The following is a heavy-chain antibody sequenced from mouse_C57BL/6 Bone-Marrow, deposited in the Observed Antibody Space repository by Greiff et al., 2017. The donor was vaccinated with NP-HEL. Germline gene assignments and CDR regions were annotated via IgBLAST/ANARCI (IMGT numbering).Heavy chain of an antibody. CDR3: TDSSGYDRDGFAY. D-gene: IGHD3-2*02. J-gene: IGHJ3*01. V-gene: IGHV6-3*01. CDR1: GFTFSNYW. Sequence: EVKLVESGGGLVQPGGSMKLSCVASGFTFSNYWMNWVRQSPEKGLEWVAQIRLKSDNYATHYAESVKGRFTISRDDSKSSVYLQMNNLRAEDTGIYYCTDSSGYDRDGFAYWGQGTLVTVSA. CDR2: IRLKSDNYAT.